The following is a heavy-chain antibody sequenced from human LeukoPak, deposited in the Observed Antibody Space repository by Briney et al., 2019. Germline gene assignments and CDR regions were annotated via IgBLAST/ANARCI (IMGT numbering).Heavy chain of an antibody. V-gene: IGHV3-7*01. D-gene: IGHD2-15*01. CDR2: IKEDGGEK. Sequence: GGSLRLSCAASGFTFSNHWMSWVRQAPGKGLEWVANIKEDGGEKNYVDSMKGRFTISRDNAKSSLFLQMSSLRVEDTAVYYCATGGGSPAYWGQGTLVTVSS. J-gene: IGHJ4*02. CDR3: ATGGGSPAY. CDR1: GFTFSNHW.